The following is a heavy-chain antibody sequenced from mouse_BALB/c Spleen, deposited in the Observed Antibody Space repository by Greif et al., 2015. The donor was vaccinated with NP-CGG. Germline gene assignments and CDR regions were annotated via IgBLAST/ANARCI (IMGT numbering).Heavy chain of an antibody. CDR1: GYTFTSYV. V-gene: IGHV1-14*01. Sequence: EVQLQQSGPELVKPGASMKMSCKASGYTFTSYVMHWVKQKPGQGLEWTGYINPYNDGTKYNEKSKGKATLTSDKSSSTAYMELSSLTSEDSAVYYCARGGFYAMDYWGQGTSVTVSS. J-gene: IGHJ4*01. CDR3: ARGGFYAMDY. CDR2: INPYNDGT.